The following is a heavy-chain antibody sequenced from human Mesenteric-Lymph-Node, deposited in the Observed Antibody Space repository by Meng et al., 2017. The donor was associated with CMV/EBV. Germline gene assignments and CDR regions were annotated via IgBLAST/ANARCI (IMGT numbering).Heavy chain of an antibody. D-gene: IGHD1/OR15-1a*01. CDR2: IRLDGSAT. V-gene: IGHV3-30*02. CDR3: AKWDVNNGPFDC. CDR1: GFTFSIYS. J-gene: IGHJ4*02. Sequence: GESLKISCAASGFTFSIYSMHWVRQAPGRGLEWVAFIRLDGSATYYADSVKGRFTISRDNSRNTLYLQMNSLRPEDTAVYYCAKWDVNNGPFDCWGQGTLVTVSS.